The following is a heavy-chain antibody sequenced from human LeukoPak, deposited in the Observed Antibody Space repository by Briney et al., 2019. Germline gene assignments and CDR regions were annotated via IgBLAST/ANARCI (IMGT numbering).Heavy chain of an antibody. J-gene: IGHJ4*02. V-gene: IGHV3-30*02. CDR3: ASLRFLEWNNPLYYFDY. CDR1: GFTFSSYG. D-gene: IGHD3-3*01. CDR2: IRYDGSNK. Sequence: GGSLRLSCAASGFTFSSYGMHWVRQAPGKGLEWVAFIRYDGSNKYYADSVKGRFTISRDNSKNTLYLQMNSLRAEDTAVYYCASLRFLEWNNPLYYFDYWGQGTLVTVSS.